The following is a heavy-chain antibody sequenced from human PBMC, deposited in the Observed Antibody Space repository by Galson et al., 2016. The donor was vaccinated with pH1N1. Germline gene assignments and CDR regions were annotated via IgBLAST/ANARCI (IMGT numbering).Heavy chain of an antibody. J-gene: IGHJ6*04. CDR2: ISVYNGNT. Sequence: SVKVSCKASGYIFTNYGIAWVRQAPGQGPEWMGWISVYNGNTDYARRFQDRVTMTTDTSTNTAFMELTSLRSDDTAVYYCARVHYAFHIDVWGEGTTVTVSS. D-gene: IGHD3-16*01. CDR1: GYIFTNYG. CDR3: ARVHYAFHIDV. V-gene: IGHV1-18*01.